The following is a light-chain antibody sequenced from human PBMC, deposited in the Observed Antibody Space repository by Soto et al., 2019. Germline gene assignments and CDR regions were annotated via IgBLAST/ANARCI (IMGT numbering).Light chain of an antibody. Sequence: EIVMTQSPATLSVSPGERATLSCRASQSVSSNLAWYQQKPGQAPRLLIYGASTRATGIPARFSGSGSRTEFTLTISSLQSEDFAVYYCQQYNNWPLHVTFGQGTKVDIK. CDR1: QSVSSN. V-gene: IGKV3-15*01. CDR3: QQYNNWPLHVT. J-gene: IGKJ1*01. CDR2: GAS.